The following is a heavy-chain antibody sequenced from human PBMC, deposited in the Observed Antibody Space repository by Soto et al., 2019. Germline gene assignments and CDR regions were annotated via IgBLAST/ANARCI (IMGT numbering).Heavy chain of an antibody. CDR1: GFTVSSNY. CDR3: ARDAGPYCSSTSCYPGGAFDI. CDR2: IYSGGST. J-gene: IGHJ3*02. V-gene: IGHV3-66*01. D-gene: IGHD2-2*01. Sequence: EVQLVESGGGLVQPGGSLRLSCAASGFTVSSNYMSWVRQAAGKGLEWVSVIYSGGSTYYADSVKGRFTISRDNSKNTLYLQMNSLRAEDTAVYYCARDAGPYCSSTSCYPGGAFDIWGQGTMVTVSS.